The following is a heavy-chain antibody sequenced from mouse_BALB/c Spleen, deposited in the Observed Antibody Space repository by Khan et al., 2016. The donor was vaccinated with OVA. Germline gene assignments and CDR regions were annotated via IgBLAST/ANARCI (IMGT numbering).Heavy chain of an antibody. Sequence: VQLQESGPGLVAPSQSLSITCTVSGFSLTSYDAHWVRQPLGKGLVWLGVIWAGGSTNYNSALLSRLSISKENSSSQDFLKINSLKTDDTAMYYCARLEDKWGQGTTLTVSS. CDR1: GFSLTSYD. CDR3: ARLEDK. J-gene: IGHJ2*01. CDR2: IWAGGST. V-gene: IGHV2-9*02.